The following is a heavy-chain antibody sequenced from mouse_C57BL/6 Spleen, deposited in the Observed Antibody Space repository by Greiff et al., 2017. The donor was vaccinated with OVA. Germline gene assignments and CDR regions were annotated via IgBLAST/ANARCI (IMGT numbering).Heavy chain of an antibody. J-gene: IGHJ2*01. CDR3: ARVSSGRNYFDY. CDR1: GYTFTSYW. V-gene: IGHV1-55*01. Sequence: VQLQQPGAELVKPGASVKMSCKASGYTFTSYWITWVKQRPGQGLEWIGDIYPGSGSTNYNEKFKSKATLTVDTSSSTAYMQLSSLTSEDSAVYYGARVSSGRNYFDYWGQGTTLTVSS. CDR2: IYPGSGST. D-gene: IGHD3-2*02.